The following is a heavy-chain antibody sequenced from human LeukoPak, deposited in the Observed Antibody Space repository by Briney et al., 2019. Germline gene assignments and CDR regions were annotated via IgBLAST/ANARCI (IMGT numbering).Heavy chain of an antibody. J-gene: IGHJ4*02. V-gene: IGHV3-23*01. Sequence: GGSLRLSCAASGFTFSSYAMSWVRQALGKGLEWVSAISGSGGSTYYADSVKGRFTISRDNSKNTLYLQMNSLRAEDTAVYYCAKLIRGWYEGYFDYWGQGTLVTVSS. CDR3: AKLIRGWYEGYFDY. CDR2: ISGSGGST. CDR1: GFTFSSYA. D-gene: IGHD6-19*01.